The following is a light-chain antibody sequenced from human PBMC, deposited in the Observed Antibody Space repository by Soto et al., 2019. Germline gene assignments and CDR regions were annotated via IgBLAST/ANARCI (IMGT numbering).Light chain of an antibody. J-gene: IGKJ4*01. CDR1: QSLLNNFGYSH. CDR2: LGS. V-gene: IGKV2-28*01. Sequence: EIVMTQSPLSLPVTPGEPASISCRSSQSLLNNFGYSHLDWYLQKPGQSPQLLIYLGSNRAAGVPDKFSGSGSGTDFTLKISRVEADDVGVYYCMGELTFGGGTKVEIK. CDR3: MGELT.